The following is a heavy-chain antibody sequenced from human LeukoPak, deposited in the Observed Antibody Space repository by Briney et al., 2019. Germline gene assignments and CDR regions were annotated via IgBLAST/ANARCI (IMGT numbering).Heavy chain of an antibody. J-gene: IGHJ3*01. CDR2: INRDGSST. CDR3: ARVPYVFDL. Sequence: GGSLRLSCAASGFTFSNYWMHWVRQAPGKGLVWVSRINRDGSSTDNLDSVKGRFTISRDNARNTLYLQMNSLRAEDTAVYYCARVPYVFDLWGQGTMVTVSS. CDR1: GFTFSNYW. V-gene: IGHV3-74*01.